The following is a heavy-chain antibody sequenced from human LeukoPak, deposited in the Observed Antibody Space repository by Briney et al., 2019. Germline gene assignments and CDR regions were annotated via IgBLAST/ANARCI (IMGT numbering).Heavy chain of an antibody. CDR1: GGSFSGYY. CDR3: ARTSSGWYFSGMDV. D-gene: IGHD6-19*01. V-gene: IGHV4-34*01. CDR2: IYYSGST. J-gene: IGHJ6*02. Sequence: SETLSLTCAVYGGSFSGYYWSWIRQPPGKGLEWIGSIYYSGSTYYNPSLKSRVTISVDTSKNQFSLKLSSVTAADTAVYYCARTSSGWYFSGMDVWGQGTTVTVSS.